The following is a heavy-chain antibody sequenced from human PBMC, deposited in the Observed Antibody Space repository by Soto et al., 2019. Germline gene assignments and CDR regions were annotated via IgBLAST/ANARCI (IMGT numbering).Heavy chain of an antibody. Sequence: QPGGSLRLSCAASGFTFSSYAMSWVRQAPGKGLEWVSAISGSGGSTYYADSVKGRFTISRDNSKNTLYLQMNSLRAEDTAVYYCAKARDPYYYDSSGYLDYWGQGTLVAVSS. CDR3: AKARDPYYYDSSGYLDY. CDR2: ISGSGGST. J-gene: IGHJ4*02. D-gene: IGHD3-22*01. CDR1: GFTFSSYA. V-gene: IGHV3-23*01.